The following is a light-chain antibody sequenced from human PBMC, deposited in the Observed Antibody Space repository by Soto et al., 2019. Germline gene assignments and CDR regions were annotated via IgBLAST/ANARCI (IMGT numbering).Light chain of an antibody. CDR1: QSISNW. V-gene: IGKV1-5*03. Sequence: DIQMTQSPSTLSASAGDRVTITCRASQSISNWLAWYQQKPGKAPKLLIYKTSNLQSGVPSRFSGSGSGTEFTLTISSLQPDDFASYYCQQYNHYSSYTFGRGTKLEIK. CDR3: QQYNHYSSYT. J-gene: IGKJ2*01. CDR2: KTS.